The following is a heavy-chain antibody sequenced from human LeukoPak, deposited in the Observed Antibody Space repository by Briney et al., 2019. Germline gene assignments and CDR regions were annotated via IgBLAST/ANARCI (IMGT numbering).Heavy chain of an antibody. Sequence: PGGSLRLSCAASGFTISSKYMSWVRQAPGKGLEWVSVIYSGGRTYYADSVKGRFTISRDNSKNTLYLQMNSLRSEDTAVYYCARERAVAGLFDYWRQGTLVTVSS. CDR2: IYSGGRT. J-gene: IGHJ4*02. CDR1: GFTISSKY. D-gene: IGHD6-19*01. CDR3: ARERAVAGLFDY. V-gene: IGHV3-66*01.